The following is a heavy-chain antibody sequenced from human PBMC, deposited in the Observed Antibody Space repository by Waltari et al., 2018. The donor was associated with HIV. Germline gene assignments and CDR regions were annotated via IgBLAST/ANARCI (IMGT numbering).Heavy chain of an antibody. D-gene: IGHD3-22*01. CDR2: ISYGGRNK. V-gene: IGHV3-30*04. CDR3: ARDGHFYDSRPLDH. CDR1: GFTFRPFA. J-gene: IGHJ4*02. Sequence: QVQLVASGGGVVQPGGSLRLSCVASGFTFRPFAFHWVRQAPGKGLEWVALISYGGRNKVYADSVKGRFTISRDNSKNTLYLQMNSLRAEDTAVYYCARDGHFYDSRPLDHWGQGTLVTVSS.